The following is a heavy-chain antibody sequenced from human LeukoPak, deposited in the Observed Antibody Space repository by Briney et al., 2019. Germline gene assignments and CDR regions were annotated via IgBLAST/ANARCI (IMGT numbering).Heavy chain of an antibody. Sequence: GGSLRLPCSASGFTFSSYAMHWVRQAPGKGLEYVSAISSNGGSTYYADSVKGRFTISRDNSKNTLYLQMSSLRAEDTAVYYCVKGPSSGWYYYFDYWGQGTLVTVSS. CDR1: GFTFSSYA. V-gene: IGHV3-64D*06. D-gene: IGHD6-19*01. CDR2: ISSNGGST. CDR3: VKGPSSGWYYYFDY. J-gene: IGHJ4*02.